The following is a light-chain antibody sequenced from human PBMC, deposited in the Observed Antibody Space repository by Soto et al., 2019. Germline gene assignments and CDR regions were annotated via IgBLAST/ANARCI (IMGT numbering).Light chain of an antibody. CDR1: SSDVGGYNY. CDR2: EVS. V-gene: IGLV2-14*01. CDR3: SSYTSSSTLVV. J-gene: IGLJ2*01. Sequence: QPASVSGSPGQSITISCTGTSSDVGGYNYVSWYQQHPGKAPKLMIYEVSNRPSGVSNRFSGSKSGNTASLTISGLQAEDEADYYCSSYTSSSTLVVFGGGTKLTV.